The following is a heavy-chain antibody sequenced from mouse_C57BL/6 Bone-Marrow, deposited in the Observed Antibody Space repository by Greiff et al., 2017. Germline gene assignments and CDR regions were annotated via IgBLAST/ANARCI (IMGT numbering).Heavy chain of an antibody. CDR2: IYPRSGNT. D-gene: IGHD2-2*01. Sequence: LVESGAELARPGASVKLSCKASGYTFTSYGISWVKQRTGQGLEWIGEIYPRSGNTYYNEKFKGKATLTADNSSSTAYMERRSLTSEDSAVYFCAREGDRGYGYLYAMDYWGQGTSVTVSS. CDR1: GYTFTSYG. CDR3: AREGDRGYGYLYAMDY. J-gene: IGHJ4*01. V-gene: IGHV1-81*01.